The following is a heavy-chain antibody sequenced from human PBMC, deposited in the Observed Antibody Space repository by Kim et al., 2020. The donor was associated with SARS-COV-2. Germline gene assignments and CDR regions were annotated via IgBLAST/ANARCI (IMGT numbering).Heavy chain of an antibody. J-gene: IGHJ5*02. V-gene: IGHV1-3*01. CDR2: INAGNGNT. CDR1: GYTFTSYA. D-gene: IGHD5-12*01. CDR3: ARGPYDPYSGYGWGWFDP. Sequence: ASVKVSCKASGYTFTSYAMHWVRQAPGQRLEWMGWINAGNGNTKYSQKFQGRVTITRDTSASTAYMELSSLRSEDTAVYYCARGPYDPYSGYGWGWFDPWGQGTLVTVSS.